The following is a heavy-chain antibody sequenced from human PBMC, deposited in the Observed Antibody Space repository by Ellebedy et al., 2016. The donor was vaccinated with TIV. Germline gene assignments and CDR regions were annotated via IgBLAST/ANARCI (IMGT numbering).Heavy chain of an antibody. CDR3: ARDLEGDGGVVDY. CDR2: IIPIFGTA. D-gene: IGHD2-21*01. J-gene: IGHJ4*02. Sequence: SVKVSXXASGGTFSSYAISWVRQAPGQGLEWMGGIIPIFGTANYAQKFQGRVTITADESTSTAYMELSSLRSEDTAVYYCARDLEGDGGVVDYWGQGTLVTVSS. V-gene: IGHV1-69*13. CDR1: GGTFSSYA.